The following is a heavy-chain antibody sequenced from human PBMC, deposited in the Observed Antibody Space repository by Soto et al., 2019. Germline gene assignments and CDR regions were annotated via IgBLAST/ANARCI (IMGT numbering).Heavy chain of an antibody. CDR3: VKDVPDWIQVWGYDY. CDR2: IGVSGGST. CDR1: GFTFNTYA. D-gene: IGHD5-18*01. J-gene: IGHJ4*02. Sequence: EVQLLESGGGLVQTGGSLRLSCEASGFTFNTYAMCWVRQPPGKGLEWVSAIGVSGGSTYYADSVMGRFTIIGDNSKTTVYLQMNSLRAEDTAVYYCVKDVPDWIQVWGYDYWGQGTLVTVSS. V-gene: IGHV3-23*01.